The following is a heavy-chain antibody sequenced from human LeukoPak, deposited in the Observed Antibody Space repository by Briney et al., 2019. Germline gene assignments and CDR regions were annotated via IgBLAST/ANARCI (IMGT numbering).Heavy chain of an antibody. D-gene: IGHD4-17*01. Sequence: GGSLRLSCAASGFTFSSYGMHWVRQVPGKGLEWVAVISYDGSNKYYTDSVKGRFTISRDNSKNTLYLQMNSLRAEDTAVYYCAKASLYGDYFDYWGLGTLVTVSS. J-gene: IGHJ4*02. CDR2: ISYDGSNK. V-gene: IGHV3-30*18. CDR3: AKASLYGDYFDY. CDR1: GFTFSSYG.